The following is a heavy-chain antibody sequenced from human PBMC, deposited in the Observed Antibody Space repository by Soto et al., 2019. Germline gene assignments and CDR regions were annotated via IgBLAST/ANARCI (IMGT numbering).Heavy chain of an antibody. Sequence: GGSLRLSCAASGSISTTTPLSWVRQAPGKGLEWVSTISGRGTNTYYADSVKGRFIISRDNLKNTVNLQINGLGVEDTAIYYCATSFRYFDNWGQGTRVTVSS. CDR3: ATSFRYFDN. V-gene: IGHV3-23*01. J-gene: IGHJ4*02. CDR2: ISGRGTNT. CDR1: GSISTTTP.